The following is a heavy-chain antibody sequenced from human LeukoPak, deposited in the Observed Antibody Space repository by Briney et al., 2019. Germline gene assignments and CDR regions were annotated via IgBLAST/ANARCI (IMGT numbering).Heavy chain of an antibody. Sequence: PGGSLRLSCAASGFTVSSNYMSWVRQAPGKGLEWVSVACSDGNTYYAGSVKGRFTISRDNSKNTLFLQMNSLRAEDTAVYYCARLFGSGWPGYFYYAMDVWGQGTTVAVSS. J-gene: IGHJ6*02. V-gene: IGHV3-66*04. CDR2: ACSDGNT. CDR1: GFTVSSNY. D-gene: IGHD6-19*01. CDR3: ARLFGSGWPGYFYYAMDV.